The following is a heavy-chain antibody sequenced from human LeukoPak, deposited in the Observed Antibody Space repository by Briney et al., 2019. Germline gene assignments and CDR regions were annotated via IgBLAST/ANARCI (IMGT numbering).Heavy chain of an antibody. D-gene: IGHD3-22*01. CDR1: GYSITSGYY. CDR2: IYHSGST. J-gene: IGHJ3*02. V-gene: IGHV4-38-2*02. CDR3: ARLTYYYDSSGYGGAFDI. Sequence: PSETLSLTCTVSGYSITSGYYWAWIRQPPGKGLEWIGEIYHSGSTNYNPSLKSRVTISVDKSKNQFSLKLSSVTAADTAVYYCARLTYYYDSSGYGGAFDIWGQGTMVTVSS.